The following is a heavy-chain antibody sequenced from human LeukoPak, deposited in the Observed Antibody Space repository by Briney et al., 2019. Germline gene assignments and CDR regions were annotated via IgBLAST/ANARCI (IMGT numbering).Heavy chain of an antibody. D-gene: IGHD6-13*01. CDR1: GYTFTGYY. CDR3: ARLMVGRHLVSDVYYYYYYMDV. CDR2: INPNSGGT. Sequence: ASVKVSCKASGYTFTGYYMHWVRHAPGQGLGWMGRINPNSGGTNYAQKFQGRVTMTRDTSISTAYMELSRLRSDDTAVYYCARLMVGRHLVSDVYYYYYYMDVWGKGTTVPVSS. V-gene: IGHV1-2*06. J-gene: IGHJ6*03.